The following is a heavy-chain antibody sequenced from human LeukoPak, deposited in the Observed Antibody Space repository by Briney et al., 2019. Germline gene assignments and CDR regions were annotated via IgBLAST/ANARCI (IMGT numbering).Heavy chain of an antibody. D-gene: IGHD3-9*01. CDR3: ARHTLDILTGYYYYYYYMDV. V-gene: IGHV3-20*04. J-gene: IGHJ6*03. Sequence: ETLSLTCSVSGYSISSGYYWGWIRQPPGKGLEWVSGINWNGGSTGYADSVKGRFTISRDNAKNSLYLQMNSLRAEDTALYYCARHTLDILTGYYYYYYYMDVWGKGTTVTVSS. CDR1: GYSISSGYY. CDR2: INWNGGST.